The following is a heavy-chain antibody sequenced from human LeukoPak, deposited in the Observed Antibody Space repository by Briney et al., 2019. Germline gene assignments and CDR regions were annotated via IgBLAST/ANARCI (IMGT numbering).Heavy chain of an antibody. CDR2: ISAYNGDT. CDR3: ARDPSNTSGNYPYFDY. J-gene: IGHJ4*02. Sequence: ASVKVSCKASGYTFTRHGISWVRQAPGQGLEWMGWISAYNGDTKYAQNFQGRVTITTDTSTTTAYMELRSLGSGDTAVYYCARDPSNTSGNYPYFDYWGQGTLVTVSS. D-gene: IGHD3-22*01. CDR1: GYTFTRHG. V-gene: IGHV1-18*01.